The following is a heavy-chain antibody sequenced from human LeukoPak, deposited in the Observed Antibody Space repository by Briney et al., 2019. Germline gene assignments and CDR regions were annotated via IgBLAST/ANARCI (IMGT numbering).Heavy chain of an antibody. CDR2: ISSSSSYI. CDR3: ASGFTGTFTDY. CDR1: GFTFSSYS. J-gene: IGHJ4*02. D-gene: IGHD1-1*01. Sequence: GGSLRLSCAASGFTFSSYSMNWVRQAPGKGLEWVSSISSSSSYIYYADSVKGRFTISRDNAKNTLYLQMNSLRAEDTAVYYCASGFTGTFTDYWGQGTLVTVSS. V-gene: IGHV3-21*01.